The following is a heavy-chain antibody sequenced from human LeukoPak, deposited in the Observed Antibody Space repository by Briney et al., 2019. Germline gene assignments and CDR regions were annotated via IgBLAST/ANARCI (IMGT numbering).Heavy chain of an antibody. CDR3: ASGRGSGSLR. D-gene: IGHD1-26*01. J-gene: IGHJ4*02. CDR1: GYTLNVFF. Sequence: ASVKVSCKASGYTLNVFFMQWVRQAPGRGLEWMGWINPNSGDTNYAQRFQGRVTMTLDTSNSAAYMELTSLTPDDTAMYYCASGRGSGSLRWGQGTLVTVSS. V-gene: IGHV1-2*02. CDR2: INPNSGDT.